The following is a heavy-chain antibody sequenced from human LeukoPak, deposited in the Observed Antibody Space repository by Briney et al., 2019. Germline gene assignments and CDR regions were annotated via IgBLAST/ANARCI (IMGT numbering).Heavy chain of an antibody. Sequence: ASVKVSCKVSGYTLTELSMHWVRQAPGKGLEWMGGFDPEDGETIYAQKFQGRVTITADKSTSTAYMELSSLRSEDTAVYYCARGRWTGYCSSTNCYSGLDPWGQGTLVTVSS. J-gene: IGHJ5*02. CDR1: GYTLTELS. D-gene: IGHD2-2*02. CDR3: ARGRWTGYCSSTNCYSGLDP. V-gene: IGHV1-24*01. CDR2: FDPEDGET.